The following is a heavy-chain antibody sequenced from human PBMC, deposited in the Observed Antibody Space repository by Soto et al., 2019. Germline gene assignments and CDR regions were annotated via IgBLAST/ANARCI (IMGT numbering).Heavy chain of an antibody. CDR2: INPNSGGT. J-gene: IGHJ4*02. CDR1: SYTFTGYY. D-gene: IGHD3-22*01. CDR3: ARIKYYYDSSGYYLSY. Sequence: XSAKVSFKDSSYTFTGYYMHWVRQAPGQGLEWMGWINPNSGGTNYAQKFQGRVTMTRDTSISTAYMELSRLRSDDTAVYYCARIKYYYDSSGYYLSYWGQGTLVTSPQ. V-gene: IGHV1-2*02.